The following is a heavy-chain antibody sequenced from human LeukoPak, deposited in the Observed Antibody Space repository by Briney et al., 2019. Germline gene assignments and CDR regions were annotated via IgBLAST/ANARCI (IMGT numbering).Heavy chain of an antibody. Sequence: ASVKASCKASGYAFTGYYMHWVRQAPGQGLEWMGWINPNSGGTNYAQKFQGRVTMTRDTSISTAYMELSRLRSDDTAVYYCARIEYSSGWYPSWGQGTLVTVSS. CDR2: INPNSGGT. CDR3: ARIEYSSGWYPS. J-gene: IGHJ5*02. D-gene: IGHD6-19*01. V-gene: IGHV1-2*02. CDR1: GYAFTGYY.